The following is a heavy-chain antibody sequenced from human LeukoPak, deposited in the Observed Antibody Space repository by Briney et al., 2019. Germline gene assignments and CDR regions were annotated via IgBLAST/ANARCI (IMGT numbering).Heavy chain of an antibody. D-gene: IGHD5-24*01. Sequence: SETLSLTCAVSGYSISSGFYWGWIRQPPGKGLEWIGSISHSGSTSYNPSLKSRVTISVDTSKNQFSLKLTSVTAADTAVYYCASLNGYKSFDYWGQGTLVTVSS. CDR3: ASLNGYKSFDY. J-gene: IGHJ4*02. CDR1: GYSISSGFY. CDR2: ISHSGST. V-gene: IGHV4-38-2*01.